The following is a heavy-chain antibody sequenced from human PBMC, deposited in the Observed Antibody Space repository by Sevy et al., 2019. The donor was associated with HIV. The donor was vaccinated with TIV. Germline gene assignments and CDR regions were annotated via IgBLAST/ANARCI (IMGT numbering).Heavy chain of an antibody. CDR2: IKHDAGQK. Sequence: GGSLRLSCAASGFTFSKYWMGWVRQAPGKGLEWVANIKHDAGQKYYVDSVKGRCTISRDNAKNSLYLQMNSLRAEDTAVYFCARDDGNYYFHYWGQGTLVTVSS. V-gene: IGHV3-7*01. CDR1: GFTFSKYW. D-gene: IGHD1-7*01. CDR3: ARDDGNYYFHY. J-gene: IGHJ4*02.